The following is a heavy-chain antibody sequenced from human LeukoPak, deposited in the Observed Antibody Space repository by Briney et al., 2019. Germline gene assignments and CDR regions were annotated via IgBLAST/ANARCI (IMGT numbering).Heavy chain of an antibody. Sequence: GESLKISXKASGYSFNSYYIGWVRQMPGKGLEWTGMIYPGDPETRYSPSFQGHVTISLDRSITTAYLRFNNLKASDTAMYYCARGVDFWSGSPYFDFWGQGTLVTVSS. CDR3: ARGVDFWSGSPYFDF. J-gene: IGHJ4*02. V-gene: IGHV5-51*01. D-gene: IGHD3-3*01. CDR1: GYSFNSYY. CDR2: IYPGDPET.